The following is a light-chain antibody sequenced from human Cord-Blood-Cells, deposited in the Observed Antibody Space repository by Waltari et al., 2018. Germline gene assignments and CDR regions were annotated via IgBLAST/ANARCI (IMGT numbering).Light chain of an antibody. Sequence: EIVLTQSPPTLSLSAGERATLSRRASQSVRSYLPWYQQKPGQAPRPLISDASNRATGIPARFSVSGSGTDFTLAISSLEPEDCAVDDCQERSNWPPWTCGQGTKVEIK. V-gene: IGKV3-11*01. CDR1: QSVRSY. CDR2: DAS. CDR3: QERSNWPPWT. J-gene: IGKJ1*01.